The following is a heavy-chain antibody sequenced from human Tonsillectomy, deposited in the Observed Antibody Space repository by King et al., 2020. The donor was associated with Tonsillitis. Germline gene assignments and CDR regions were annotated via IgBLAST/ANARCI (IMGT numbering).Heavy chain of an antibody. CDR3: ARDRWITMVRGVMDY. D-gene: IGHD3-10*01. CDR1: GFTFSSYG. CDR2: IWYDGSNK. V-gene: IGHV3-33*08. J-gene: IGHJ4*02. Sequence: GGGVGEAGRSRRLSCAASGFTFSSYGMHWFRQAPGKGLEWVAVIWYDGSNKDYADSVKGRFTISRDNSKNTLYLQMNSLRAEDTAVYYCARDRWITMVRGVMDYWGQGTLVTVSS.